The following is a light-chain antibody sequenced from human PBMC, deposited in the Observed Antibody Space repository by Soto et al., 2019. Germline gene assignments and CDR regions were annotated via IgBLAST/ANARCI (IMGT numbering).Light chain of an antibody. CDR1: QGISSY. J-gene: IGKJ2*01. V-gene: IGKV1-8*01. Sequence: AIRMTQSPYSLSASTGDRVTITCRASQGISSYLAWYQQKPGKAPKLLIYAASTLQSGVPSRLSGSGSGTDFTLTISSLQPEDFATYYCQQTYSTPHTFGQGTKVDIK. CDR2: AAS. CDR3: QQTYSTPHT.